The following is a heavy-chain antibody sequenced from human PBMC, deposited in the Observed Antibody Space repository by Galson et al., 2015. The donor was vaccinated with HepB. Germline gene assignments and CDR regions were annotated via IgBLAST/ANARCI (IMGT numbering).Heavy chain of an antibody. CDR1: GFTFSSYA. CDR2: ISDSGGST. D-gene: IGHD1-26*01. Sequence: SLRLSCAASGFTFSSYAMSWVRQAPGKRLEWVSAISDSGGSTYYADSVKGRFTISRDNSKNTLYLQMNGLRAEDTAVYYCATHYPQWELLGYWGQGTLVTVSS. V-gene: IGHV3-23*01. J-gene: IGHJ4*02. CDR3: ATHYPQWELLGY.